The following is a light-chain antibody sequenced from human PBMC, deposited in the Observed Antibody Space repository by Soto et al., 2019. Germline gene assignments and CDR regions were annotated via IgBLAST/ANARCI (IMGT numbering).Light chain of an antibody. CDR3: SSYTSCSTL. V-gene: IGLV2-14*01. J-gene: IGLJ1*01. CDR2: EVS. Sequence: QSVLTQPASVSGSPGQSITISCTGTSSDVGSYNYVSWYQQHPGKAPKLMIYEVSDRPSGISSRFSGSKSGNTASLTISGLQTEDEADYYCSSYTSCSTLFGTGTKVTVL. CDR1: SSDVGSYNY.